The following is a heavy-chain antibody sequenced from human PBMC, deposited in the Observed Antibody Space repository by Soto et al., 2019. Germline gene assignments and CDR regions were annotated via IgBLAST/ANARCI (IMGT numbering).Heavy chain of an antibody. CDR3: ARVRYNWNQKGAFDI. J-gene: IGHJ3*02. Sequence: ASVKVSCKASGYTFTSYAMHWLRQAPGQRLEWIGWGNAGNGNTKYSQKFQGRVTITRDTSASTAYMELSSLRSEDTAVYYCARVRYNWNQKGAFDIWGQGTMVTVSS. V-gene: IGHV1-3*01. D-gene: IGHD1-20*01. CDR1: GYTFTSYA. CDR2: GNAGNGNT.